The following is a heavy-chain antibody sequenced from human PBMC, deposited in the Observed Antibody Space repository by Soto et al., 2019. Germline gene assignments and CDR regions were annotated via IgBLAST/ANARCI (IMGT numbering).Heavy chain of an antibody. D-gene: IGHD2-2*02. CDR1: GYTFTSYG. Sequence: APVKVSCKASGYTFTSYGISWVRQDPGQGLEWMGWISAYNGNTNYAQKLQGRVTMTTDTSTSTAYMELRSLRSDDTAVYFCARADRLVPAAILDYWGQGTLVTVSS. CDR3: ARADRLVPAAILDY. J-gene: IGHJ4*02. V-gene: IGHV1-18*01. CDR2: ISAYNGNT.